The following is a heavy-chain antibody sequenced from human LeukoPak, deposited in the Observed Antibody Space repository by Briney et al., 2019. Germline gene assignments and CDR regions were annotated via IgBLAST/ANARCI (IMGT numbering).Heavy chain of an antibody. Sequence: ASVKVSCKASGYTFTGFYMYWVRQAPGQGLEWMGWINPNSGGTKYAQKFQGRVSMTRDTSISTAYMELSSLRSDDTAVYYCARENSGSYYVGIDTWGQGTPVTVSA. CDR2: INPNSGGT. CDR1: GYTFTGFY. D-gene: IGHD3-10*01. J-gene: IGHJ5*02. CDR3: ARENSGSYYVGIDT. V-gene: IGHV1-2*02.